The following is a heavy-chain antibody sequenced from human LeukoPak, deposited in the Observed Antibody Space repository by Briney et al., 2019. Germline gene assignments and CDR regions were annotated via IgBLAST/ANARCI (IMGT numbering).Heavy chain of an antibody. CDR2: ISGSGGST. Sequence: LSLTCAVSGGSISSGGYSWSWVRQAPGKGLEWVSAISGSGGSTYYADSVKGRFTISRDNSKNTLYLQMNSLRAEDTAVYYCAADYWGQGTLVTVSS. CDR1: GGSISSGGYS. CDR3: AADY. V-gene: IGHV3-23*01. J-gene: IGHJ4*02.